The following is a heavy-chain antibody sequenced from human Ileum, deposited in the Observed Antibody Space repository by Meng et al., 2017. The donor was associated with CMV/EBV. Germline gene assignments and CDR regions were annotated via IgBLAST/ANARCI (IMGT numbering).Heavy chain of an antibody. J-gene: IGHJ4*02. Sequence: GEALKISCAASEFNFSSYWMHWVRQGPGKGLVGLSRINVVGSRISYADFVKGRFTISRDNVKNTLYLQMNSLRAEDAAVYFCARGADGYGNFDYWGQGTLVTVSS. CDR3: ARGADGYGNFDY. CDR1: EFNFSSYW. CDR2: INVVGSRI. D-gene: IGHD5-24*01. V-gene: IGHV3-74*01.